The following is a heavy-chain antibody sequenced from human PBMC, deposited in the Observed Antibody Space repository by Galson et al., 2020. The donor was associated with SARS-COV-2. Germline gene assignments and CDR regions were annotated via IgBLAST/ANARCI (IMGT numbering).Heavy chain of an antibody. CDR3: GKERGPSCYDS. V-gene: IGHV4-39*07. D-gene: IGHD2-15*01. CDR2: MSYNSGYT. J-gene: IGHJ5*01. Sequence: SETLSLTCNVSGVSISTYYWGWIRQTPGKGLEYIVSMSYNSGYTYYNPSLKSRVTMSIDTSKNQFSLKVTSVTAADTAVYYCGKERGPSCYDSWGQGTLVTVSS. CDR1: GVSISTYY.